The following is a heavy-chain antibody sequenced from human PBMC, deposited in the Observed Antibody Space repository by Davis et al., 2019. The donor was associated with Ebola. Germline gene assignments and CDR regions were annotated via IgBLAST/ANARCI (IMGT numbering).Heavy chain of an antibody. D-gene: IGHD2-15*01. Sequence: ASVKVSCKASGYTFTSYAMNWVRQAPGQGLEWMGIINPSVASTSYGQKFQGRITMTGDTSTGTVYMELSGLRYEDTAVYYCARDEILYSSRVSGPLDYWGQGTLVTVSS. CDR1: GYTFTSYA. V-gene: IGHV1-46*01. CDR2: INPSVAST. CDR3: ARDEILYSSRVSGPLDY. J-gene: IGHJ4*02.